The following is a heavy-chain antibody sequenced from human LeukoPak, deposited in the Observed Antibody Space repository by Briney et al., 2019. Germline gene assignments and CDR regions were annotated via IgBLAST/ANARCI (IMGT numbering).Heavy chain of an antibody. V-gene: IGHV3-21*01. D-gene: IGHD1-26*01. CDR2: ISSSSSYI. Sequence: GGSLRLSCAASGFTFSSYSMNWVRQAPGKGLEWVSSISSSSSYIYYADSVKGRFTISRDNAKNSLYLQMNSLRAEDTAVYYCARDLGRPDWFDPWGQGTLVTVSS. CDR3: ARDLGRPDWFDP. J-gene: IGHJ5*02. CDR1: GFTFSSYS.